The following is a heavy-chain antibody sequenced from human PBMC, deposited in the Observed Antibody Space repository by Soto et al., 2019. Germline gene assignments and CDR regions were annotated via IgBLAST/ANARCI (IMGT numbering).Heavy chain of an antibody. CDR2: IYWDDDQ. Sequence: QITLKESGPTLVKPTQTLTLTCTFSGFSFSINGVAVGWIRQPPGQALEWLALIYWDDDQRYNPSLKNRLTLTKDTSRNQVVLTMTNMDPVDTATYYCAHKRDVSRGFKSWGQGTLVTVSS. V-gene: IGHV2-5*02. CDR1: GFSFSINGVA. CDR3: AHKRDVSRGFKS. J-gene: IGHJ5*01.